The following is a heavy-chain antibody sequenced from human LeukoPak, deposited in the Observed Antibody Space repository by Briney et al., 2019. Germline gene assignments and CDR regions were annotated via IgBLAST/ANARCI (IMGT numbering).Heavy chain of an antibody. Sequence: SETLSLTCSVSGGSISSYYWSWIRQPPGKGLEWIGNIHKTGTTNHNPSLKSRVTVSVDTSKNQLSLKLNSVTAADTAVYYCAGTPRWLQFDSWGQGTLVTVSS. V-gene: IGHV4-59*01. CDR2: IHKTGTT. D-gene: IGHD5-24*01. CDR3: AGTPRWLQFDS. J-gene: IGHJ4*02. CDR1: GGSISSYY.